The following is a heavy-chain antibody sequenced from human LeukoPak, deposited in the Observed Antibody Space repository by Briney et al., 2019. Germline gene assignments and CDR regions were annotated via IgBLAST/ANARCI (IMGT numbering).Heavy chain of an antibody. V-gene: IGHV1-46*01. Sequence: ASVTVSCKASGYTFTSYYMHWVRQAPGQGLEWVGIINPSGGSTSYAQKFRGRVTMTRDMSKGTVYMEMGSMRSEDQAVYFCARGGYGSGSYYTDGLSNYMDVWGKGTTVTVSS. CDR1: GYTFTSYY. D-gene: IGHD3-10*01. CDR3: ARGGYGSGSYYTDGLSNYMDV. CDR2: INPSGGST. J-gene: IGHJ6*03.